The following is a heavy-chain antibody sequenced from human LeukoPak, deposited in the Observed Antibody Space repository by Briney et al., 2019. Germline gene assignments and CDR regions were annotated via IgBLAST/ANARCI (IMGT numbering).Heavy chain of an antibody. V-gene: IGHV3-23*01. J-gene: IGHJ4*02. CDR3: AREPYSGSYSPFDY. CDR1: GFTFSSSA. Sequence: GGSLRLSCAASGFTFSSSAMSWVRQAPGKGLGWVSAISNNGGYTYYADSVQGRFTISRDNSKSTLCLQMNSLRAEDTAVYYCAREPYSGSYSPFDYWGQGTLVTVSS. CDR2: ISNNGGYT. D-gene: IGHD1-26*01.